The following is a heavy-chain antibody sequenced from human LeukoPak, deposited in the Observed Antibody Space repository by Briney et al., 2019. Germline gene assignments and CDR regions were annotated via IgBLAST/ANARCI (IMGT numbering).Heavy chain of an antibody. Sequence: GGSLRLSCAASGFTFSSYSMNWVRQAPGKGLEWVSSISSSSSYIYYADSVKGRLTISRDNAKNSLYLKMNSLRAEDTAVYYCARDSLAVAPQNFDYWGQGTLVTVSS. CDR2: ISSSSSYI. CDR3: ARDSLAVAPQNFDY. CDR1: GFTFSSYS. J-gene: IGHJ4*02. V-gene: IGHV3-21*01. D-gene: IGHD6-13*01.